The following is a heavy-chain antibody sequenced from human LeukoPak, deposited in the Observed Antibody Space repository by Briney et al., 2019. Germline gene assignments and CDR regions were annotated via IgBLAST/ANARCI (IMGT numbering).Heavy chain of an antibody. CDR2: ILRKTDGGTT. J-gene: IGHJ4*01. CDR1: GFTFSNAW. D-gene: IGHD3/OR15-3a*01. Sequence: GGSLGLSCAASGFTFSNAWMSWVRQAPGKGLEWVGRILRKTDGGTTDYAAPVKGRFSISRDDSKNTLYLQMNSLRTEDTAVYYCTTDSYDLWGHGTLVLVSS. V-gene: IGHV3-15*01. CDR3: TTDSYDL.